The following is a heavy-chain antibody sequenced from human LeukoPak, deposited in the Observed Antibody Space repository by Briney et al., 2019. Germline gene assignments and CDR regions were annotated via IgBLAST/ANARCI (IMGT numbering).Heavy chain of an antibody. CDR3: ARVRLGRGVDDAFDV. CDR2: MNPNSGGA. CDR1: GYTFTGYY. V-gene: IGHV1-2*06. D-gene: IGHD3-10*01. J-gene: IGHJ3*01. Sequence: ASVKVSCKDSGYTFTGYYIHWVRQAPGQGPEWMGRMNPNSGGAHYAQNFQGRVTMTRDTSISTAYMELTSLRSDDTAVYYCARVRLGRGVDDAFDVWGQGTMVTLSS.